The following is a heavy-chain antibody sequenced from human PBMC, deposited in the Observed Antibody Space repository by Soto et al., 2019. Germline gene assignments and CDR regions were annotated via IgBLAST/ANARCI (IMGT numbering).Heavy chain of an antibody. D-gene: IGHD6-13*01. V-gene: IGHV1-58*01. Sequence: SVKVSCKASGFTFTSSAVQWVRQARGQRLEWIGWIVVGSGNTNYAQKFQERVTITRDMSTSTAYMELSSLRSEDTAVYYCAASSSSWYRDRRFDYWGQGTLVTVSS. CDR3: AASSSSWYRDRRFDY. CDR2: IVVGSGNT. CDR1: GFTFTSSA. J-gene: IGHJ4*02.